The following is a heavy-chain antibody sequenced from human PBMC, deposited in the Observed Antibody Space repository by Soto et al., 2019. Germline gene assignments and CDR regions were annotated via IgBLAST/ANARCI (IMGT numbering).Heavy chain of an antibody. D-gene: IGHD3-22*01. CDR2: IWYDGSNK. Sequence: QVQLVESGGGVVQPGRSLRLSCAASGFTFSSYGMHWVRQAPGKGLEWVAVIWYDGSNKYYADSVKGRFTISRDNSKNTLYLQMNSLRAEDTAVDYCARVYEKYYYYYYYMDVWGKGTTVTVSS. J-gene: IGHJ6*03. CDR3: ARVYEKYYYYYYYMDV. V-gene: IGHV3-33*01. CDR1: GFTFSSYG.